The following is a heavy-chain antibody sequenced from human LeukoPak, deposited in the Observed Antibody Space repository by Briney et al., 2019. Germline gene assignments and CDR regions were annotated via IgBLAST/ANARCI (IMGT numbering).Heavy chain of an antibody. D-gene: IGHD5-18*01. CDR1: GYTFTSYG. Sequence: ASVKVSCKASGYTFTSYGISWVRQAPGLGLEWMGWISTYHGNTNYAQKLQGRVTMTIDTSTSTAYMELRSLSSDDTAVYYCARDFGGYSYGYYMDVWGKGTTVTVS. CDR2: ISTYHGNT. V-gene: IGHV1-18*01. CDR3: ARDFGGYSYGYYMDV. J-gene: IGHJ6*03.